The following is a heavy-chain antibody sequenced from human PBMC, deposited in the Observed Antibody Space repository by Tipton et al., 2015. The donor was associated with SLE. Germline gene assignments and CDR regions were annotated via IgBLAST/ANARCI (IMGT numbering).Heavy chain of an antibody. CDR2: INHSGST. CDR3: ATLEYSSSSNWYFDL. CDR1: GFTFSSYA. V-gene: IGHV4-34*08. D-gene: IGHD6-6*01. J-gene: IGHJ2*01. Sequence: LRLSCAASGFTFSSYAMHWVRQPPGKGLEWIGEINHSGSTNYNPSLKSRVTISVDTSKNQFSLKLSSVTAADTAVYYCATLEYSSSSNWYFDLWGRGTLVTVSS.